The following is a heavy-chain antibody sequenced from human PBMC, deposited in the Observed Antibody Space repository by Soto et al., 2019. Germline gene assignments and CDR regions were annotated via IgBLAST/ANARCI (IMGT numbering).Heavy chain of an antibody. D-gene: IGHD3-3*01. CDR3: ARDEIRFSWAYGMDV. CDR2: ISYDGSNK. V-gene: IGHV3-30-3*01. CDR1: GFTFSSYA. Sequence: QVQLVESGGGVVQPGRSVRLSCAASGFTFSSYAMHWVRQAPGKGLEWVAVISYDGSNKYYADSVKGRFTISRDNSKNTLYLQMNSLRADDTAVYYCARDEIRFSWAYGMDVWGQGTTVTVSS. J-gene: IGHJ6*02.